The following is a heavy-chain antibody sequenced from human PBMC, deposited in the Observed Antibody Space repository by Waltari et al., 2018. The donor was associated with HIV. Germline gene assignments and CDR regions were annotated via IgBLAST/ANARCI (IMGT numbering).Heavy chain of an antibody. J-gene: IGHJ4*02. V-gene: IGHV1-69*06. CDR2: IIPIFGKA. CDR3: ARDRGPLLFYFDY. Sequence: QVQLVQSGAEVKKPGSSVKVSCKASGGTFSSYAISWVRQAPGQGLEWMGGIIPIFGKANYAQKFQGRVTSTADISTSTAYMELSSLRSEDSAMYYCARDRGPLLFYFDYWGQGTLVTVSS. D-gene: IGHD2-8*02. CDR1: GGTFSSYA.